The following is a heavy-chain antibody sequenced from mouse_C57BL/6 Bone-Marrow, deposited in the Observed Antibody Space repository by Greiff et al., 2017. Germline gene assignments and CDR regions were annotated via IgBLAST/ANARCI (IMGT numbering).Heavy chain of an antibody. CDR1: GYSITSGYY. V-gene: IGHV3-6*01. D-gene: IGHD1-1*01. CDR2: ISYDGSN. CDR3: ARGGVVAYYYAMDY. Sequence: DVKLQESGPGLVKPSQSLSLTCSVTGYSITSGYYWNWIRQFPGNKLEWMGYISYDGSNNYNPSLKNRISITRDTSKNQFFLKLNSVTTEDTATYYCARGGVVAYYYAMDYWGQGTSVTVSS. J-gene: IGHJ4*01.